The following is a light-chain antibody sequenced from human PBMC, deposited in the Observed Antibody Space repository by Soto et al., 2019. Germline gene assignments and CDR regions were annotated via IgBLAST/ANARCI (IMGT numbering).Light chain of an antibody. CDR2: EVT. V-gene: IGLV2-8*01. Sequence: QSVVAQPPSASGSPGQSVTIPCTGTSSDVGGYDHVSWYQQHPGKAPKLMIYEVTKRPAGVPDRFSGSKSGNTASLTVSGLQAEDEADYYCSSDARNYNYGFGTGTKVTV. CDR3: SSDARNYNYG. CDR1: SSDVGGYDH. J-gene: IGLJ1*01.